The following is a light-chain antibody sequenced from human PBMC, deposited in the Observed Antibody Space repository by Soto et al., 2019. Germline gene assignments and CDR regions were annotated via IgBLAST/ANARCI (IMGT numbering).Light chain of an antibody. Sequence: EIVLTQSPATQSLSPGERATLSCRASQSVNIHLAWYQQRPGQAPRLLIYDASNRATGIPARFSGSGSGTDFTLTISSLEPEDLAVYYCHQRAIWPPYTFGQGTRLEIK. CDR1: QSVNIH. CDR3: HQRAIWPPYT. V-gene: IGKV3-11*01. CDR2: DAS. J-gene: IGKJ2*01.